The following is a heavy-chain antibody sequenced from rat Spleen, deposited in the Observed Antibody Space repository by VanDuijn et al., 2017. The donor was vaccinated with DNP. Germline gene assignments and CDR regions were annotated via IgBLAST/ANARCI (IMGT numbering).Heavy chain of an antibody. CDR1: GFTFSDYN. Sequence: EVQLVEYGGGLVQPGRSLKLSCAASGFTFSDYNMAWVRQAPKKGLDWVATIKYDGSSTYYRDYVKGRFTSSRDNAKSTLYLQMDSQRSEDTATYYCTRGYYWGQGVMVTVSS. J-gene: IGHJ2*01. V-gene: IGHV5-7*01. CDR2: IKYDGSST. CDR3: TRGYY.